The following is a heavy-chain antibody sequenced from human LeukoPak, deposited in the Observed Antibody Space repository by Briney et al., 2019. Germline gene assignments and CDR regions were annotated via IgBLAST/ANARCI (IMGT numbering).Heavy chain of an antibody. CDR1: GFTFSSYE. CDR2: ISSSGSTI. J-gene: IGHJ6*03. Sequence: PGGSLRLSRAASGFTFSSYEMNWVRQAPGKGLEWVSYISSSGSTIYYADSVKGRFTISRDNAKNSLYLQMNSLRAEDTAVYYCASYLGYYYYYMDVWGKGTTVTISS. V-gene: IGHV3-48*03. CDR3: ASYLGYYYYYMDV. D-gene: IGHD3-16*02.